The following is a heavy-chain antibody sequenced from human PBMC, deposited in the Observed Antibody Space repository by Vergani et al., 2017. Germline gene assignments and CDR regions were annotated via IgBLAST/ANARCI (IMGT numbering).Heavy chain of an antibody. D-gene: IGHD3-10*01. Sequence: QLQESGPGLVKPSETLSLTCSVSGYSISRGFYWAWIRQTPEKGLEWIGGMFHTGDASNSPSLQSRVAFSMDTSKNQFSLQLTSVTAADTAVYFCGVIMVRSPRPDNWFDSWGRGTLVTVSS. CDR1: GYSISRGFY. CDR3: GVIMVRSPRPDNWFDS. CDR2: MFHTGDA. V-gene: IGHV4-38-2*02. J-gene: IGHJ5*01.